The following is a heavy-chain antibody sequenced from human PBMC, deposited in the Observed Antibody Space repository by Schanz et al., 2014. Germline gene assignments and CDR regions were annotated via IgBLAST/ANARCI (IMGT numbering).Heavy chain of an antibody. CDR3: ARDTAQSCIGPSCFEYFQH. CDR1: GFRFDDYA. CDR2: MSWNAGSL. Sequence: EVQLVESGGGSVQPGRSLRLSCVASGFRFDDYAMHWVRQAPGKGLEWVSGMSWNAGSLGYGDSVKGRFTISRDNAKNSLYLQMNSLRAEDTALYYCARDTAQSCIGPSCFEYFQHWGQGALVTVSS. D-gene: IGHD2-2*01. J-gene: IGHJ1*01. V-gene: IGHV3-9*01.